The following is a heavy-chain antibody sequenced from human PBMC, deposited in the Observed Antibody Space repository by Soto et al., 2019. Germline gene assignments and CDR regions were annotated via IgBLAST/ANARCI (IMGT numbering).Heavy chain of an antibody. CDR1: GGSFSSGGYY. CDR3: ARATSFSGHHGY. CDR2: IYYSGST. D-gene: IGHD2-8*02. Sequence: ASETLSLTCTVSGGSFSSGGYYWSWIRQLPGKGLEWIGYIYYSGSTYYNPSLKSRFTISLDTSKNQFSLKLSSVTAADTAVYYCARATSFSGHHGYWGQGTLVTAPQ. V-gene: IGHV4-31*03. J-gene: IGHJ4*02.